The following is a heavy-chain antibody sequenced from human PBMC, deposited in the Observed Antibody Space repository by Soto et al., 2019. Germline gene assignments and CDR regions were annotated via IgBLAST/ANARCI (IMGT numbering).Heavy chain of an antibody. CDR2: TYYRSKWYN. D-gene: IGHD5-12*01. V-gene: IGHV6-1*01. CDR3: ARDRSSRYSGYDYYYYYGMDV. J-gene: IGHJ6*02. CDR1: GDSVSSNSAA. Sequence: SQTLSLTCAISGDSVSSNSAAWNWIRQSPSRGLEWLGRTYYRSKWYNDYAVSVKSRITINPDTSKNQFSLQLNSMTPEDTAVYYCARDRSSRYSGYDYYYYYGMDVWGQGTTVTVSS.